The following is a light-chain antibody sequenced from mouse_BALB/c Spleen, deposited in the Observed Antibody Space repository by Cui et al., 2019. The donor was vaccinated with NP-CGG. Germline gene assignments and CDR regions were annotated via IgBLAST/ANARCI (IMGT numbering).Light chain of an antibody. Sequence: QPVLTQASSPTTSPGETVTLTCRSSTGAVTTNNYANWVQEKPDHLFTGLIGGTNNRAPGVPARFSGSLIGDKAALTITGAQTEDEAIYFCALWYSNHWVFGGGTKLTVL. V-gene: IGLV1*01. J-gene: IGLJ1*01. CDR1: TGAVTTNNY. CDR3: ALWYSNHWV. CDR2: GTN.